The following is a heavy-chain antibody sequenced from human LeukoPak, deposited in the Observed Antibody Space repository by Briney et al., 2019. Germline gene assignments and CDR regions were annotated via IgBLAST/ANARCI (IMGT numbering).Heavy chain of an antibody. D-gene: IGHD5-24*01. V-gene: IGHV4-34*01. J-gene: IGHJ1*01. Sequence: SETLSLTCAVYGGSFSGYYWSWIRQPPGKGLEWIGEINHSGSTNYNPSLKSRVTISVDTSKNQFSLKLSSVTAADTAVYYCAIGRWLARRAEYFQHWGQGTLVTVSS. CDR3: AIGRWLARRAEYFQH. CDR1: GGSFSGYY. CDR2: INHSGST.